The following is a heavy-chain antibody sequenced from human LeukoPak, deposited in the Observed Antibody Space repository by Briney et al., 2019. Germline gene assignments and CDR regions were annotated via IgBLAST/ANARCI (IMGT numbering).Heavy chain of an antibody. CDR2: INHSGST. CDR3: ASPTTVTTLAYRAFDI. J-gene: IGHJ3*02. D-gene: IGHD4-17*01. V-gene: IGHV4-34*01. CDR1: AGSFSDYY. Sequence: SETLSLTCAVYAGSFSDYYWSWIRQPPGKGLEWIGEINHSGSTNYSPSLRSRVTISVDTSKNQFSLNLRSVTAADTAVYYCASPTTVTTLAYRAFDIWGQGTMVTLSA.